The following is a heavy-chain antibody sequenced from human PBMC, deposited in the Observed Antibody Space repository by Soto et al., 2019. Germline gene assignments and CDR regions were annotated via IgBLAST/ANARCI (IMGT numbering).Heavy chain of an antibody. V-gene: IGHV3-7*01. Sequence: GGSLRLSCAASGFTFNSYYMSWVRQAQGKGLEWVANVNEDGSERYYVDSVKGRFTVSRDSAKNSLYLQMNSLRAEDTAVYYCAKGGGGGGDYWGQGTLVTVSS. CDR3: AKGGGGGGDY. CDR2: VNEDGSER. D-gene: IGHD3-16*01. CDR1: GFTFNSYY. J-gene: IGHJ4*02.